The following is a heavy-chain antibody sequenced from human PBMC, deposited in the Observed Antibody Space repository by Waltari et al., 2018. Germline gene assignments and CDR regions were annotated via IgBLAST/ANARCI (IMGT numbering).Heavy chain of an antibody. CDR3: AREYYGLLTGYYFDS. CDR1: GFTFHTFV. J-gene: IGHJ4*02. CDR2: ISNNGNTI. D-gene: IGHD3-9*01. Sequence: EVELVESGGGCVPPGGSLRLACEASGFTFHTFVLNWVRQAPGRGLEWIAYISNNGNTIHYADSVRGRFTISRDNDKSLLFLQLDSVRAEDTGVYYCAREYYGLLTGYYFDSWGQGALVTVSS. V-gene: IGHV3-48*03.